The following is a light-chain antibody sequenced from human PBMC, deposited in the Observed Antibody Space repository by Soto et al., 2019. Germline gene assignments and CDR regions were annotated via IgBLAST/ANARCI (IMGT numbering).Light chain of an antibody. J-gene: IGLJ1*01. CDR1: SSDVGNYNL. V-gene: IGLV2-23*01. CDR3: CSYAGSSLYV. CDR2: EGS. Sequence: QSALTQPASVSGSPGQSITISCTGTSSDVGNYNLVSWYQQHPGKAPKLMIYEGSKRPSGVSNRFSGSKSGNTASLTISGLQAEDEADYYCCSYAGSSLYVLGTGTKLTVL.